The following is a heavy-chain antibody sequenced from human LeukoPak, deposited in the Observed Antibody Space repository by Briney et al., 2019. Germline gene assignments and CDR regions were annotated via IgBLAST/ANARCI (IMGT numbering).Heavy chain of an antibody. CDR2: IKQDGSEK. CDR3: ARSNREFASGTGDF. D-gene: IGHD3-10*01. V-gene: IGHV3-7*05. J-gene: IGHJ4*02. CDR1: GFTFSSHW. Sequence: GGSLRLSCAASGFTFSSHWMSWVGQGLGKGLEWVANIKQDGSEKYYVDSVKGRFTISRDNAKNSLYLQMNSLRAEDTAVYYCARSNREFASGTGDFWGQGTLVTVSS.